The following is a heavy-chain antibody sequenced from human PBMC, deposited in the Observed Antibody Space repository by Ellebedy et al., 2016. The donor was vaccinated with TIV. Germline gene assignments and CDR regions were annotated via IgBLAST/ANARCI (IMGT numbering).Heavy chain of an antibody. V-gene: IGHV1-69*13. CDR1: GGTFSSYA. CDR2: IIPIFGTA. CDR3: ARAVYCSSTSCRIGYGMDV. Sequence: SVKVSXXASGGTFSSYAISWVRQAPGQGLEWMGGIIPIFGTANYAQKFQGRVTITADESASTAYMELSSLRSEDTAVYYCARAVYCSSTSCRIGYGMDVWGQGTTVTVSS. J-gene: IGHJ6*02. D-gene: IGHD2-2*01.